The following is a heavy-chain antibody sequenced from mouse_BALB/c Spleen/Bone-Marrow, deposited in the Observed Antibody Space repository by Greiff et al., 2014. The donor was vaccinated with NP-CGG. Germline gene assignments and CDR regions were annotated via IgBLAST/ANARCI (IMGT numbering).Heavy chain of an antibody. V-gene: IGHV5-17*02. Sequence: VQLKDSGGGLVQPGGSRKLSCAASGFTFSSFGMHWVRQAPERGLEWVAYISSGTSTTYYADTVKGRFTISRDNPKNTLFLQMTSLRSEDTAIYYCARDDGYYIRNAMDYWGQGTSVTVSS. CDR1: GFTFSSFG. D-gene: IGHD2-3*01. J-gene: IGHJ4*01. CDR3: ARDDGYYIRNAMDY. CDR2: ISSGTSTT.